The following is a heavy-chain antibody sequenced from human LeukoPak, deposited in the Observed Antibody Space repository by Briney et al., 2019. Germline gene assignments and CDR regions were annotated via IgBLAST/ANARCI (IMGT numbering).Heavy chain of an antibody. V-gene: IGHV1-18*01. CDR3: ARVGYSNYFYYYYYMDV. CDR1: GYTFTSYG. J-gene: IGHJ6*03. D-gene: IGHD4-11*01. Sequence: WASVKVSFKASGYTFTSYGISWVRQAPGQGLEWMGWISAYNGNTNYAQKLQGRVTMTTDTSTSTAYMELRSLRSDDTAVYYCARVGYSNYFYYYYYMDVWGKGTTVTVSS. CDR2: ISAYNGNT.